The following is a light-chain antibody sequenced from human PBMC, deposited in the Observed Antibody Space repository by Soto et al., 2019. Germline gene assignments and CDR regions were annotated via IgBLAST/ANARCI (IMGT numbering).Light chain of an antibody. J-gene: IGLJ2*01. CDR2: DST. CDR3: AAWDDSLNGPA. Sequence: QSVLTQPPSASGTPGQRATVSCSGTYSNIGINDVHWYRQLSGTAPQILIYDSTQRATGVPDRFSGSRSGTSASLVISGLQTEDEADYHCAAWDDSLNGPAFGGGTKVTVL. CDR1: YSNIGIND. V-gene: IGLV1-44*01.